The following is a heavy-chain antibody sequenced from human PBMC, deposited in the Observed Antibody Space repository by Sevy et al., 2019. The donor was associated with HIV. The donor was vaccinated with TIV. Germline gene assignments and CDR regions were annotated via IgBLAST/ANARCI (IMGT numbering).Heavy chain of an antibody. J-gene: IGHJ4*02. CDR2: IIPMFGTP. CDR1: GVTFSNYA. V-gene: IGHV1-69*13. D-gene: IGHD6-13*01. Sequence: ASLNVSCKASGVTFSNYAISWVRQAPGQGLEWMGGIIPMFGTPSYAQKFQGRVTITADESTSTAYMELTSLRSEDTAVYYCARDSLYSTNWAFDYWGQGTLVTVSS. CDR3: ARDSLYSTNWAFDY.